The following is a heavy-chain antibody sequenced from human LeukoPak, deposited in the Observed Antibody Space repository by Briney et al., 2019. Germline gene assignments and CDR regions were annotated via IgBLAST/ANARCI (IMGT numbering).Heavy chain of an antibody. CDR2: ISSSGSTI. J-gene: IGHJ4*02. CDR1: GFTFSSYE. V-gene: IGHV3-48*03. Sequence: PGGSLRLSCAASGFTFSSYEMNWVRQAPGKGLEWVSYISSSGSTIYYADSVKGRFTISRDNAKNSLYLQMNSLRAEDTAVYYCARGGNVLLWFGESTNFDYWGQGTLVTVSS. D-gene: IGHD3-10*01. CDR3: ARGGNVLLWFGESTNFDY.